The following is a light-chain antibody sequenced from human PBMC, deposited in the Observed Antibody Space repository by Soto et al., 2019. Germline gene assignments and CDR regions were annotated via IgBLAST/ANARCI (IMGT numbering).Light chain of an antibody. Sequence: EIVLTQSPGTLSLSPGERTTLSCRASQSISSSYLAWYQKKPGQAPRLLVYGASSRATGIPDRFSGSGSGTDFTLTISRLEPEDFALYYCQQYSSTFWTFGQGTKVDIK. CDR1: QSISSSY. J-gene: IGKJ1*01. CDR3: QQYSSTFWT. CDR2: GAS. V-gene: IGKV3-20*01.